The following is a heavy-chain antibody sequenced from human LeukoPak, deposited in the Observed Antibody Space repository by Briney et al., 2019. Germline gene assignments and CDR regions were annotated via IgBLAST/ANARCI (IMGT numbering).Heavy chain of an antibody. D-gene: IGHD3-3*01. V-gene: IGHV3-21*01. CDR3: ARGLYYDFWSGFSEGNNWFDP. J-gene: IGHJ5*02. CDR1: GFTFSSYS. CDR2: ISSSSSYI. Sequence: GSLRLSCAASGFTFSSYSMNWVRQAPGKGLEWVSSISSSSSYIYYADSVKGRFTISRDNAKNSLYLQMNSLRAEDTAVYYCARGLYYDFWSGFSEGNNWFDPWGQGTLVTVSS.